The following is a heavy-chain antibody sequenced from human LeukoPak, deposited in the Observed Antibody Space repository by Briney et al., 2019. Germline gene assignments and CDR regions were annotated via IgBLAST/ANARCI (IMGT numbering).Heavy chain of an antibody. Sequence: SETLSLTCTVSGGSISSSSYYWGWIRQPPGKGLEWIGSIYYSGSTYYNPSLKSRVTISVDTSKNQFSLKLSSVTAADTAVYYCASPLYDSSGFDPWGQGTLVTVSS. V-gene: IGHV4-39*01. D-gene: IGHD3-22*01. CDR1: GGSISSSSYY. CDR2: IYYSGST. J-gene: IGHJ5*02. CDR3: ASPLYDSSGFDP.